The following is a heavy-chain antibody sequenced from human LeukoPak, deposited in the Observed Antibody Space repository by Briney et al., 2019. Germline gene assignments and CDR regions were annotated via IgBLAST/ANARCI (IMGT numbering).Heavy chain of an antibody. CDR3: ARSSYCTNGVCLENAFDF. Sequence: HAGGSQRLSCAASGFTFSSYSMKWVRQAPGEGLEWVSYISSSSTIYYADSVKGRFTISRDNATNSLYMQMNSLRAEDTAVYYCARSSYCTNGVCLENAFDFWGQGTMDTVSS. J-gene: IGHJ3*01. CDR1: GFTFSSYS. CDR2: ISSSSTI. V-gene: IGHV3-48*04. D-gene: IGHD2-8*01.